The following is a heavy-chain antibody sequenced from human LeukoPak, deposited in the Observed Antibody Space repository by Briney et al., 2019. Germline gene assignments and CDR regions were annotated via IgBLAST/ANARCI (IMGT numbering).Heavy chain of an antibody. D-gene: IGHD6-13*01. CDR3: ARAKYSSSWYRSYYYYYYMDV. V-gene: IGHV3-48*04. J-gene: IGHJ6*03. CDR1: GFTFSSYS. CDR2: ISSSSSTI. Sequence: PGGSLRLSCAASGFTFSSYSMNWVRQAPGKGLEWVSYISSSSSTIYYADSVKGRFTISRDNAKNSLYLQMNSLRAEDTAVYYCARAKYSSSWYRSYYYYYYMDVWGKGTTVTISS.